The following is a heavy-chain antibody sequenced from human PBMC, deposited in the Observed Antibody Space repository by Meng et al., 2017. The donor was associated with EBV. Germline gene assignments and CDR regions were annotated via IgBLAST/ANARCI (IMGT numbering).Heavy chain of an antibody. J-gene: IGHJ4*02. V-gene: IGHV1-69*01. D-gene: IGHD6-6*01. CDR2: IIPIFSTA. CDR1: GGTFSSYA. CDR3: ARDPSSSSPYFDY. Sequence: QVRLAQAGDEVKKPGPSVKVSCKATGGTFSSYAISWVRQAPGQGLEWMGGIIPIFSTANYAQKFQGRVTITADESTSTAYMELSSLRSEDTAVYYCARDPSSSSPYFDYWGQGTLVTVSS.